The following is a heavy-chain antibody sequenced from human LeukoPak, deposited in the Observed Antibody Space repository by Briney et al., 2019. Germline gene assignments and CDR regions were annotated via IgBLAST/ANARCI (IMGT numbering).Heavy chain of an antibody. J-gene: IGHJ4*02. D-gene: IGHD2-2*01. CDR3: ANGAAMWYFFDY. CDR1: GFTFSSYA. Sequence: GGSLRLSCAASGFTFSSYAMSWVRQAPGKGLEWVSAISGSGGSTYYVDSVKGRFTISRDNSKNTLYLQMNSLRAEDTAVYYCANGAAMWYFFDYWGQGTLVTVSS. V-gene: IGHV3-23*01. CDR2: ISGSGGST.